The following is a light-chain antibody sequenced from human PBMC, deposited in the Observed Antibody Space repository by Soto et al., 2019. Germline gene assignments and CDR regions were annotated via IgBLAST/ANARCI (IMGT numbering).Light chain of an antibody. V-gene: IGKV3-20*01. CDR1: QSVSIH. Sequence: ETMMTQSPGTLSLSPGERATLSCRASQSVSIHLAWYQQKPGQAPSLLIYGASNRATGIPDRFSGSGSGTEFPLTISRLEPEDSAVYYCQQYGSSGTFGQGTKVDIK. CDR2: GAS. J-gene: IGKJ1*01. CDR3: QQYGSSGT.